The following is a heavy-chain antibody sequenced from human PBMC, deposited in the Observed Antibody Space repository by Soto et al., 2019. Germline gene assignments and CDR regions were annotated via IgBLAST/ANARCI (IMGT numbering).Heavy chain of an antibody. CDR1: GGSISSGGYY. V-gene: IGHV4-31*03. Sequence: QVQLQESGPGLVKPSQTLSLTCTVSGGSISSGGYYWSRIRQHPGKGLEWIGYIYYSGSTYYNPSLKSRVTISVDTSKNQFSLKLSSVTAADTAVYYCASGGDYGGNSGFDYWGQGTLVTVSS. J-gene: IGHJ4*02. CDR2: IYYSGST. D-gene: IGHD4-17*01. CDR3: ASGGDYGGNSGFDY.